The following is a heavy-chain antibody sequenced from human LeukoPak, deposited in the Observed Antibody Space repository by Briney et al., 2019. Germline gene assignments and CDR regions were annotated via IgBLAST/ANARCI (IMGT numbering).Heavy chain of an antibody. CDR3: ARNPRRGIHTAMVWNAFVI. Sequence: SETLSLTCAVYGGSFSGYYWSWIRQPPGKGLEWIGEINHSGSTNYNPSLKSRVTISVDTSKNQFSLKLSSVTAADTAVYYCARNPRRGIHTAMVWNAFVIWGQGTMVTVS. D-gene: IGHD5-18*01. V-gene: IGHV4-34*01. CDR1: GGSFSGYY. CDR2: INHSGST. J-gene: IGHJ3*02.